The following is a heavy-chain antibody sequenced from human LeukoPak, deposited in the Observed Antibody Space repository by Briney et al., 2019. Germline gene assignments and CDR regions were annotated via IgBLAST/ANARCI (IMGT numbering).Heavy chain of an antibody. V-gene: IGHV4-39*01. Sequence: SETLSLTCSVSGGSISSSTDNWGWIRQPPGKGLEWIGSIYYTGITYYNPSLMSRVSMSVDTSKNQFSLRLSSVTAADTAMYYCARQGRATVVMYMDDWGKGTTVTVSS. CDR3: ARQGRATVVMYMDD. CDR1: GGSISSSTDN. CDR2: IYYTGIT. D-gene: IGHD4-23*01. J-gene: IGHJ6*03.